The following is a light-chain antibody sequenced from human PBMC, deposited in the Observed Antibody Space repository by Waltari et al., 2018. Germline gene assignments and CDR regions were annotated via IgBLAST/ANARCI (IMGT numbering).Light chain of an antibody. CDR1: QSVLYRSNNKNF. Sequence: DIVMTQSPDSLAVSLGVRATINCKSSQSVLYRSNNKNFLAWYQQRPGQSPKLLIYWASTRESGVPDRFSGSGSGTDFTLTISSLQAEDVAVYYCQQYYTTPPTFGPGTKVDIK. V-gene: IGKV4-1*01. J-gene: IGKJ3*01. CDR3: QQYYTTPPT. CDR2: WAS.